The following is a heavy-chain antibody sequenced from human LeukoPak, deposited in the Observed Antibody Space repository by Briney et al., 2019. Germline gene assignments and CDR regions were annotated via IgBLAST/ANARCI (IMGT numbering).Heavy chain of an antibody. CDR2: INTSGGT. D-gene: IGHD1-26*01. CDR3: AKPLGGSYLFDR. V-gene: IGHV4-4*07. Sequence: SETLSLTCTVSAGSISSYYWNWLRQPAGKGLEWIGRINTSGGTSYNPSLKSRVTMSVDTSKNQFSLKLNSVTAADTAVYYCAKPLGGSYLFDRWGQGTLVTVSS. J-gene: IGHJ4*02. CDR1: AGSISSYY.